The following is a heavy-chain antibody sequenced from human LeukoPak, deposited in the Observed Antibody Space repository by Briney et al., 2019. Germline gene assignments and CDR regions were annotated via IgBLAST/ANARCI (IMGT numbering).Heavy chain of an antibody. CDR2: ISDSGSAV. CDR1: GLRFSDSY. Sequence: PGGSLRLSCAASGLRFSDSYMSWIRQAPGKGLELIPYISDSGSAVYPADSVKGRITISRDNARNSLYLQLNSLKAEDTAIYYCTNLRSSSIDYWGQGTLVTVSS. CDR3: TNLRSSSIDY. V-gene: IGHV3-11*01. J-gene: IGHJ4*02. D-gene: IGHD2-2*01.